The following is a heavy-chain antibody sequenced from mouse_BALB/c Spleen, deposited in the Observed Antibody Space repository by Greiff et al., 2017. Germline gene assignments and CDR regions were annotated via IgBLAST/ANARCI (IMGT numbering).Heavy chain of an antibody. Sequence: VQLQQSGAELMKPGASVKISCKATGYTFSSYWIEWVKQRPGHGLEWIGEILPGSGSTNYNEKFKGKATFTADTSSNTAYMQLSSLTSEDSAVYYCARWLLQKLWYFDVWGAGTTVTVSS. CDR2: ILPGSGST. CDR1: GYTFSSYW. V-gene: IGHV1-9*01. CDR3: ARWLLQKLWYFDV. D-gene: IGHD2-3*01. J-gene: IGHJ1*01.